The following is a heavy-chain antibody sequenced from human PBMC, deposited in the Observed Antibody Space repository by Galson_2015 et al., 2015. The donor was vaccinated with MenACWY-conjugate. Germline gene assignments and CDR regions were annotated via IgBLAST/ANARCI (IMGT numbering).Heavy chain of an antibody. CDR2: IYPGDSDT. CDR3: ARQEDGRITIFGVVTHAFDI. V-gene: IGHV5-51*01. Sequence: QSGAEVKKPGESLKISCKGSGYSFTSYWIGWVRQMPGKGLEWMGIIYPGDSDTRYSPSFQGQVTISADKSISTAYLQWSSLKASDTAMYYCARQEDGRITIFGVVTHAFDIWGQGTMVTVSS. D-gene: IGHD3-3*01. CDR1: GYSFTSYW. J-gene: IGHJ3*02.